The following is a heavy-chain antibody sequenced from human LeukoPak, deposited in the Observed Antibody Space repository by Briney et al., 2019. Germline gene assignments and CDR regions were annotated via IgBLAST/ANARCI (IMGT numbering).Heavy chain of an antibody. V-gene: IGHV4-4*02. CDR2: IYHSGST. Sequence: SGTLSLTCAVSGGSISSSNWWSWVRQPPGKGLEWIGEIYHSGSTNYNPSLKSRVTISVDKSKNQFSLKLSSVTAADTAVYYCARLSYGSGSYRANFDYWGQGTLVTVSS. CDR3: ARLSYGSGSYRANFDY. J-gene: IGHJ4*02. CDR1: GGSISSSNW. D-gene: IGHD3-10*01.